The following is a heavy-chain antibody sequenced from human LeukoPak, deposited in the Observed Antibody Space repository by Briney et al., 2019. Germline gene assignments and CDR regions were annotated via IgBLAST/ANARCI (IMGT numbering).Heavy chain of an antibody. CDR3: ARVRDNNSSSSPGVPYCFDN. J-gene: IGHJ4*02. D-gene: IGHD6-6*01. CDR2: INHSGST. Sequence: SETLSLTCAVYGGSLSGYYWSRIRRPPGKGLEWIGEINHSGSTNYNPSLKSRVTISVDTSKNQFSLKLSSVTAADAAVYYCARVRDNNSSSSPGVPYCFDNWGQGTLVTVSS. V-gene: IGHV4-34*01. CDR1: GGSLSGYY.